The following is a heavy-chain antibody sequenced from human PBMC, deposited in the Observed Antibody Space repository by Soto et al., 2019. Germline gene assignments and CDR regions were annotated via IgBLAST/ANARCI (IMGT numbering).Heavy chain of an antibody. D-gene: IGHD3-3*01. CDR1: GYTFTSYD. J-gene: IGHJ4*02. CDR2: MNPNSGNT. CDR3: ARYDFWSGFELRPLDY. Sequence: GASVKVSCKASGYTFTSYDINWVRQATGQGLEWMGWMNPNSGNTGYAQKFQGRVTMTRNTSISTAYMELSSLRSEDTAVYCCARYDFWSGFELRPLDYPCKGTLVTLSS. V-gene: IGHV1-8*01.